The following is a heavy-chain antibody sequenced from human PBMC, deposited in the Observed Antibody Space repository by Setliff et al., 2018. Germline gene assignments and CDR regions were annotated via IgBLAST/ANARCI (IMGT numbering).Heavy chain of an antibody. Sequence: ASVKVSCKVSGYTLTELSMHWVRQAPGKGLEWMGGFDPEDGETIYAQKFQGRVTMTRDTSTSTVYMELSSLRAEDTAVYYCARDGGEYWGQGTLVTVSS. J-gene: IGHJ4*02. CDR2: FDPEDGET. CDR3: ARDGGEY. V-gene: IGHV1-24*01. D-gene: IGHD3-16*01. CDR1: GYTLTELS.